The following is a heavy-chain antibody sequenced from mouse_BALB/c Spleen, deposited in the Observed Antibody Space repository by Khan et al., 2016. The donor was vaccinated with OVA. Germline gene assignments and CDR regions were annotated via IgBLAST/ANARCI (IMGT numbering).Heavy chain of an antibody. CDR1: GFSLTNYS. V-gene: IGHV2-2*02. CDR3: ARRGYDYGRGALFAY. D-gene: IGHD2-4*01. CDR2: IWSAGST. Sequence: VQLKQSGPGLVQPSQSLSITCTVSGFSLTNYSLHWVRQSPGKGLEWLGVIWSAGSTDYNAAFISRLTIRKDNSRSQVFFKMSSRQPNDTAIYYCARRGYDYGRGALFAYWGQGTLVTVSA. J-gene: IGHJ3*01.